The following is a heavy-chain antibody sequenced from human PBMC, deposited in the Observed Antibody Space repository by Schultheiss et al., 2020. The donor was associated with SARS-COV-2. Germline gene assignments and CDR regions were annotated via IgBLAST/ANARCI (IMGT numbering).Heavy chain of an antibody. CDR3: AREGGSYPLLHGMDV. Sequence: GGSLRLSCAASGFTFSSYSMNWVRQAPGKGLEWVSSISSSSSYIYYADSVKGRFTISRDNAKNSLYLQMNSLRAEDTAVYYCAREGGSYPLLHGMDVWGQGTTVTVSS. CDR2: ISSSSSYI. J-gene: IGHJ6*02. CDR1: GFTFSSYS. V-gene: IGHV3-21*01. D-gene: IGHD1-26*01.